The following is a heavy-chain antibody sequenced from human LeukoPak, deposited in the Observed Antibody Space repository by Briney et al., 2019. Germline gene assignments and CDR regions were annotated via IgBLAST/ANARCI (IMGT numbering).Heavy chain of an antibody. CDR1: GGSISSSNW. Sequence: PSETLSLTCAVSGGSISSSNWWSWVRQPPGKGLEWIGYIYYSGSTYYNPSLKSRVTISVDTSKNQFSLKLSSVTAADTAVYYCARGYCSSTSCLFDPWGQGTLVTVSS. J-gene: IGHJ5*02. CDR2: IYYSGST. CDR3: ARGYCSSTSCLFDP. V-gene: IGHV4-30-4*01. D-gene: IGHD2-2*01.